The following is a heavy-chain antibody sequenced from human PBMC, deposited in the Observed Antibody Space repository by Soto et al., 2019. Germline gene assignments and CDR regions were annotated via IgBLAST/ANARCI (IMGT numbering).Heavy chain of an antibody. CDR1: GFTFSSYA. CDR3: AKHAWAAAGPPNMDV. D-gene: IGHD6-13*01. J-gene: IGHJ6*03. V-gene: IGHV3-23*01. CDR2: ISGSGGST. Sequence: GESLKISCAASGFTFSSYAMSWVRQAPGKGLEWVSAISGSGGSTYYADSVKGRFTISRDNSKNTLYLQMNSLRAEDTAVYYCAKHAWAAAGPPNMDVWGKGTTVTVSS.